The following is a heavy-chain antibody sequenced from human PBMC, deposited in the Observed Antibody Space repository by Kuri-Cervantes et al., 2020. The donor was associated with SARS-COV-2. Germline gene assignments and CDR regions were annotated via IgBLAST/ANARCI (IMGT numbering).Heavy chain of an antibody. Sequence: ESLKISCTVSGGSISRSSYYWGWIRQPPGKGLEWIGNIYYSWSTYYNPSLKSRVTISVDTSKNQFSLKLGSVTAADTAVYYCARGYIVVVPAAIRRNWYFDLWGRGTLVTVSS. CDR3: ARGYIVVVPAAIRRNWYFDL. J-gene: IGHJ2*01. D-gene: IGHD2-2*02. V-gene: IGHV4-39*01. CDR1: GGSISRSSYY. CDR2: IYYSWST.